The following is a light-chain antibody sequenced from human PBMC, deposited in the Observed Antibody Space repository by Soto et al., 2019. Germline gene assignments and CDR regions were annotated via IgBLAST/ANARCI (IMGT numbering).Light chain of an antibody. Sequence: DIQWTQSPSTLSASVGDRVTITCRASQGISSWLAWYQQKPGKAPKLLIYKTSSLESGVPSRFSGSGSGTEFTLTISSLQPDDFATYYCQQYNSYPIFTFGPGTKVDIK. CDR1: QGISSW. J-gene: IGKJ3*01. V-gene: IGKV1-5*03. CDR3: QQYNSYPIFT. CDR2: KTS.